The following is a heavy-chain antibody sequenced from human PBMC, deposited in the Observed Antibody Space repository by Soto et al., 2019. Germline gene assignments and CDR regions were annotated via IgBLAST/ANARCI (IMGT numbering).Heavy chain of an antibody. CDR1: GYTFTSYG. CDR2: ISAYNGNT. D-gene: IGHD3-10*01. J-gene: IGHJ4*02. CDR3: ARGLSELWFGSSHENRDY. Sequence: GASVKVSCKASGYTFTSYGISWVRQAPGQGLEWMGWISAYNGNTNYAQKLQGRVTMTTDTSTSTAYMELRSLRSDDTAVYYCARGLSELWFGSSHENRDYWGQGTLVTVSS. V-gene: IGHV1-18*01.